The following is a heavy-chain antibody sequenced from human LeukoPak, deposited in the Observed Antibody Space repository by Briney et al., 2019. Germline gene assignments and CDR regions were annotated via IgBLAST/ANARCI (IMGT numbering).Heavy chain of an antibody. CDR3: ARSPRIYMIGTHAFDI. Sequence: RPSETLSLTCTVSGDSISSTNYYWGWIRQPPGKGLEWIGSIYYSGSTYYNPSLKSRVTISVDTSKNQFSLKLSSVTAADTAVYFCARSPRIYMIGTHAFDIWGQGTMVTVSS. V-gene: IGHV4-39*01. D-gene: IGHD3-22*01. J-gene: IGHJ3*02. CDR1: GDSISSTNYY. CDR2: IYYSGST.